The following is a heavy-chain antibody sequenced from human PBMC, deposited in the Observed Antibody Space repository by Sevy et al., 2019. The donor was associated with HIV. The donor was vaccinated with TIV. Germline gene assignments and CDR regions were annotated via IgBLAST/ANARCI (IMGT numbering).Heavy chain of an antibody. CDR1: GGTLSSYA. Sequence: ASVKVSCKASGGTLSSYAISWVRQAPGQGLEWMGVIIPIFGTANYAQKFQGRVTITADESTSTAYMELTSLKSDDTAVYYCARGGGVGATTTPDSWGQGTLVTVSS. CDR3: ARGGGVGATTTPDS. CDR2: IIPIFGTA. V-gene: IGHV1-69*13. J-gene: IGHJ4*02. D-gene: IGHD1-26*01.